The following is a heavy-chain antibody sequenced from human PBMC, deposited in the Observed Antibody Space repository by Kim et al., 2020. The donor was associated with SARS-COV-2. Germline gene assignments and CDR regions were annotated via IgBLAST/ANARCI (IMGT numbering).Heavy chain of an antibody. D-gene: IGHD2-21*02. Sequence: ASVTVSCKASGYTFTNYAINWVRQAPGQGLEWMGWINTNTGNPTYAQGFTGRFVFSLDTSVSTAYLQISSLKAEDTAVYYCARLAVTAVPDCWGQGTLVTVSS. CDR3: ARLAVTAVPDC. CDR1: GYTFTNYA. J-gene: IGHJ4*02. V-gene: IGHV7-4-1*02. CDR2: INTNTGNP.